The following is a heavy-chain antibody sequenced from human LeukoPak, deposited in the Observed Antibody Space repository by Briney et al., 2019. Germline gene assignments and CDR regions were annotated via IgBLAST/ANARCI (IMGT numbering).Heavy chain of an antibody. CDR2: FDPEDGET. D-gene: IGHD6-13*01. CDR1: GYTLTELS. V-gene: IGHV1-24*01. CDR3: ANNIAAGTHQKYYYYGMDV. Sequence: ASVKVSCKVSGYTLTELSMHWVRQAPGKGLEWMGGFDPEDGETIYAQKFQGRVTMTEDTSTDTAYMELSSLRAEDTAVYYCANNIAAGTHQKYYYYGMDVWGQGTTVTVSS. J-gene: IGHJ6*02.